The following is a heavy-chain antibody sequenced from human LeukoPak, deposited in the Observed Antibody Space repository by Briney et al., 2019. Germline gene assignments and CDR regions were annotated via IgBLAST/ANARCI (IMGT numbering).Heavy chain of an antibody. V-gene: IGHV1-2*02. CDR2: INPNSGGT. D-gene: IGHD2-15*01. Sequence: ASVMVSCKASAYTFTGYYMHWVRHAPGQGLVWMGWINPNSGGTNYAQKFQGRVTMTTDKSISTAYTELSRLGSDGTAVYYCARTGYCSGGSCYYFDYWGQGTLVTVSS. J-gene: IGHJ4*02. CDR1: AYTFTGYY. CDR3: ARTGYCSGGSCYYFDY.